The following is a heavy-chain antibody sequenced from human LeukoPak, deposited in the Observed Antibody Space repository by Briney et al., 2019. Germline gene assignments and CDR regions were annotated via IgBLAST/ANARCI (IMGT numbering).Heavy chain of an antibody. J-gene: IGHJ6*02. CDR2: IIPILGIA. D-gene: IGHD6-13*01. CDR1: GGTFSSYA. Sequence: GASVKVSCKASGGTFSSYAISWVRQAPGQGLEWMGRIIPILGIANYAQKFQGRVTMTRDTSTSTVYMELSSLRSEDTAVYYCARALGSSWSGYYYYGMDVWGQGTTVTVSS. V-gene: IGHV1-69*04. CDR3: ARALGSSWSGYYYYGMDV.